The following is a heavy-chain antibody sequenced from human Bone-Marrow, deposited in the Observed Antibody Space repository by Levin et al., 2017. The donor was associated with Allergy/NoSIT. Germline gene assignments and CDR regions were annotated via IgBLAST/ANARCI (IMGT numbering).Heavy chain of an antibody. V-gene: IGHV4-39*01. CDR3: ARLGWGDAFDI. D-gene: IGHD3-16*01. J-gene: IGHJ3*02. Sequence: RPSETLSLTCTVSVGSISSSDYYWGWIRQPPGKGLEWIGNIYYSGSTHYNPSLQSRVTISVDTSKNQFSLKLNSVTAADTAFYYCARLGWGDAFDIWGQGTMVTVSS. CDR1: VGSISSSDYY. CDR2: IYYSGST.